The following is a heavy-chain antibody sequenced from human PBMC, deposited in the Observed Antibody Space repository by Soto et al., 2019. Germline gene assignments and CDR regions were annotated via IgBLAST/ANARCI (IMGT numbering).Heavy chain of an antibody. J-gene: IGHJ6*02. D-gene: IGHD6-13*01. CDR3: ARDPAGYSSSWYAYHYYLLAV. V-gene: IGHV3-33*01. CDR2: IWYDGSNK. CDR1: GFTFSSYG. Sequence: GRSLRLSCAASGFTFSSYGMHWVRQAPGKGLEWVAVIWYDGSNKYYADSVKGRFTISRDNSKNTLYLQMNSLRAEDTAVYYCARDPAGYSSSWYAYHYYLLAVWGQGTTVSVSS.